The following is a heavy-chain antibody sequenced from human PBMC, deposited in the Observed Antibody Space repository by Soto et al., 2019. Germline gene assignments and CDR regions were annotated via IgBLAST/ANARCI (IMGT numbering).Heavy chain of an antibody. D-gene: IGHD4-4*01. J-gene: IGHJ4*02. CDR1: GFTFSTYA. V-gene: IGHV3-30-3*01. Sequence: QVRLVESGGGAVQPGASLRLSCDASGFTFSTYALHWVRQAPGKGLEWVAFISYTGANQYYADSVKGRFTVSRDNSKNIASLQMTSLNPEDSAVYYGGSAAFLYSRGAYYDHWGQGTLVTVSS. CDR3: GSAAFLYSRGAYYDH. CDR2: ISYTGANQ.